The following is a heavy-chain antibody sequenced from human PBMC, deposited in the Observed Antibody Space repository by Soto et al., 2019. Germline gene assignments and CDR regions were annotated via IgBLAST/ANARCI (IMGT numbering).Heavy chain of an antibody. Sequence: PGESLKISCKASGYSFSNYWIAWARQMPGKGLEWMGVTYPSDSDSTYSPSFQGQVTISADKSISTAYLQWSSLKASDTAMYYCARTDIVATRGYGMDVWGQGTMVTVSS. CDR2: TYPSDSDS. CDR3: ARTDIVATRGYGMDV. CDR1: GYSFSNYW. V-gene: IGHV5-51*01. J-gene: IGHJ6*02. D-gene: IGHD5-12*01.